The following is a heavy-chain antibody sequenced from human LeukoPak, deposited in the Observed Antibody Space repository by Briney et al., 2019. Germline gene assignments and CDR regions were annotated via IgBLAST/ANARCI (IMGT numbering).Heavy chain of an antibody. D-gene: IGHD3-22*01. CDR1: GFTFSNAW. J-gene: IGHJ4*02. CDR3: STTYYYDSSEGY. Sequence: GGSLRLSCAASGFTFSNAWMNWVRQAPGKGLEWVGRIKSKTDGGTTDYAAPVKGRFTISRDDSKNTLYLQMNSLKTEDSAVYYCSTTYYYDSSEGYWGQGTMVTVSS. V-gene: IGHV3-15*07. CDR2: IKSKTDGGTT.